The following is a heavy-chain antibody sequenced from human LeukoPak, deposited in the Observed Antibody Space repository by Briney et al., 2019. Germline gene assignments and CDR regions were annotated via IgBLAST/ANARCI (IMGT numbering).Heavy chain of an antibody. V-gene: IGHV3-48*01. D-gene: IGHD2-2*01. CDR1: GSTFSSYS. CDR2: ISSSSSTI. J-gene: IGHJ4*02. Sequence: PGGSLRLSCAASGSTFSSYSMNWVRQAPGKGLEWVSYISSSSSTIYYADSVKGRFTISRDNAKNSLYLQMNSLRAEDTAVYYCAREGGGYCSSTSCYGWYWGQGTLVTVSS. CDR3: AREGGGYCSSTSCYGWY.